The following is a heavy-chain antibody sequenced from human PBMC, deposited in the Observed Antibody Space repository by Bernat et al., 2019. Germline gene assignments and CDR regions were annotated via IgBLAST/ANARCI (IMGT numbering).Heavy chain of an antibody. CDR1: GGSISSSSYY. V-gene: IGHV4-39*01. Sequence: QLQLQESGPGLVKPSETLSLTCTVSGGSISSSSYYWGWIRQPPGKGLEWIGSIYYSGSTYYNPSLKSRVTISVDTSKNQFSLKLSSVTAADTAVYYCARVWGSGYSSSWPSGMAVYWFDPWGQGTLVTVSS. D-gene: IGHD6-13*01. CDR2: IYYSGST. J-gene: IGHJ5*02. CDR3: ARVWGSGYSSSWPSGMAVYWFDP.